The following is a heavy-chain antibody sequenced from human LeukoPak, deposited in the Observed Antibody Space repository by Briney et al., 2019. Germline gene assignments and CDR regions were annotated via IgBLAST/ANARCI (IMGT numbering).Heavy chain of an antibody. D-gene: IGHD2-15*01. J-gene: IGHJ4*02. CDR3: ASASYRKGGSCYSVH. V-gene: IGHV3-33*01. Sequence: GGSLRLSCAASGFTFSSYGMHWVRQAPGKGLEWVAVIWYDGSNKYYADSVKGRFTISRDNSKNTLYLQMNSLRAEDTAVYYCASASYRKGGSCYSVHWGQGTLVTVSS. CDR1: GFTFSSYG. CDR2: IWYDGSNK.